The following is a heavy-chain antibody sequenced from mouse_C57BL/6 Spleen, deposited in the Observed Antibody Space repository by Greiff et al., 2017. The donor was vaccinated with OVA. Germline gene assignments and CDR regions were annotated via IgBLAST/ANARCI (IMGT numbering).Heavy chain of an antibody. CDR3: ARGYYSHYFDY. J-gene: IGHJ2*01. Sequence: DVQLQESGPELVKPGASVKISCKASGYSFTGYYMNWVKQSPEKSLEWIGEINPSTGGTTYNQKFKAKATLTVDKSSSTAYMQLKSLTSEDSAVYYCARGYYSHYFDYWGQGTTLTVSS. V-gene: IGHV1-42*01. D-gene: IGHD1-1*01. CDR1: GYSFTGYY. CDR2: INPSTGGT.